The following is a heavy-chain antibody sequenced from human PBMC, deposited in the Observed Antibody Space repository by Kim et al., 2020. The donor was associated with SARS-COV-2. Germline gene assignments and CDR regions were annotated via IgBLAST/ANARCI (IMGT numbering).Heavy chain of an antibody. CDR3: VRDRVVGTSGVGAFDI. D-gene: IGHD1-26*01. CDR1: GFTFSSYT. CDR2: ISSGSSSSM. V-gene: IGHV3-48*02. J-gene: IGHJ3*02. Sequence: GGSLRLSCAASGFTFSSYTMNWVRQAPGKGLEWISYISSGSSSSMYYADSVKGRFTISRDNAKNSLYLQMNGLRDEDTAIYYCVRDRVVGTSGVGAFDIWGQGTMVTVSS.